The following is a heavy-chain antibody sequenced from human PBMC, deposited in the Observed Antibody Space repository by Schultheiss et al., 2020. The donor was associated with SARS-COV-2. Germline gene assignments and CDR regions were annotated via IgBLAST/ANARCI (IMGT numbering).Heavy chain of an antibody. J-gene: IGHJ4*02. V-gene: IGHV3-23*01. CDR3: ARIDYGGKRGSWDY. D-gene: IGHD4-23*01. CDR1: GFTFSSYA. CDR2: ISGSGGST. Sequence: GGSLILSCAASGFTFSSYAMSWVRQAPGKGLEWVSAISGSGGSTYYADSVKGRFTISRDNAKNSLYLQMNSLRAEDTAVYYCARIDYGGKRGSWDYWGQGTLVTVSS.